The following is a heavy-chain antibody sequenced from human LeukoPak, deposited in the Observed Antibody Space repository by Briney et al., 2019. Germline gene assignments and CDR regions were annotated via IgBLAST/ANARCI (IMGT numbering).Heavy chain of an antibody. CDR1: GGSFSGYY. D-gene: IGHD4-17*01. Sequence: SETLSLTCAVYGGSFSGYYWSWIRQPPGKGLEWSGEINHSGSTKYNPSLKGRVTISVDTSKNQFSLKLSSVTAADTAVYYCARRGDYGDFWFDPWGQGTLVTVSS. V-gene: IGHV4-34*01. CDR2: INHSGST. J-gene: IGHJ5*02. CDR3: ARRGDYGDFWFDP.